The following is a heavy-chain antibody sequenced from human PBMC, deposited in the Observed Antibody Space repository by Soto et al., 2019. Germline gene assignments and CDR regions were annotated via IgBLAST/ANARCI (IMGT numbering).Heavy chain of an antibody. D-gene: IGHD6-19*01. CDR1: GFSLNTSGVG. Sequence: ESGPTLVKPTQTLTLTCTFSGFSLNTSGVGVGWIRQPPGKALEWLALIYWDDDNRYRSSLRSRLTLTKDISKNQVVLKMTNMDPVDTATYYCAHRAVAGVGWFDPWGQGTLVTVSS. J-gene: IGHJ5*02. CDR3: AHRAVAGVGWFDP. V-gene: IGHV2-5*02. CDR2: IYWDDDN.